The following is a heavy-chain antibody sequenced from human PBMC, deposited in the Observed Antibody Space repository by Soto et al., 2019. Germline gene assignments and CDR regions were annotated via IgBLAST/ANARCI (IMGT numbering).Heavy chain of an antibody. V-gene: IGHV4-31*01. CDR2: IYYSGST. J-gene: IGHJ3*02. CDR1: GGSISSGGYY. CDR3: ARKGSGYNDAFDI. D-gene: IGHD3-22*01. Sequence: QVQLQESGPGLVKPSQTLSLTCTVSGGSISSGGYYWSWIRQHPGKGLEWIGYIYYSGSTYYNPSLKSLVTISVDTSKNQFSLKLSSVTAADTAVYYCARKGSGYNDAFDIWGQGTMVTVSS.